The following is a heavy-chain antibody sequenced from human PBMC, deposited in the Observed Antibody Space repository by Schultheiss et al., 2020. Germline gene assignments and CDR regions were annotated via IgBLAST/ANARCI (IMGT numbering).Heavy chain of an antibody. J-gene: IGHJ6*02. V-gene: IGHV4-61*02. CDR2: IYTSGTI. Sequence: SETLSLTCTVSGGSISSDYYYWSWIRQPAGKGLEWIGRIYTSGTINYNPSLKSRVTISVDTSKNQFSLKLSSVTAADTAVYYCARCREITIFGVVTPFSYGMDVWGQGTTVTVSS. CDR1: GGSISSDYYY. CDR3: ARCREITIFGVVTPFSYGMDV. D-gene: IGHD3-3*01.